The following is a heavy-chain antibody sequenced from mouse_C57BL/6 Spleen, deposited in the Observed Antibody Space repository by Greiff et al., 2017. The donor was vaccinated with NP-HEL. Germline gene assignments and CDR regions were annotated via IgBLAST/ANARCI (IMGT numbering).Heavy chain of an antibody. V-gene: IGHV1-15*01. CDR1: GYTFTDYE. D-gene: IGHD2-4*01. J-gene: IGHJ3*01. CDR3: TRYDYPWFAY. Sequence: QVQLQQSGAELVRPGASVTLSCKASGYTFTDYEMHWVKQTPVHGLEWIGAIDPETGGTAYNQKFKGKAIMPADKSTSTAYMELRSLASEDSAVYYCTRYDYPWFAYWGQGTLVTVSA. CDR2: IDPETGGT.